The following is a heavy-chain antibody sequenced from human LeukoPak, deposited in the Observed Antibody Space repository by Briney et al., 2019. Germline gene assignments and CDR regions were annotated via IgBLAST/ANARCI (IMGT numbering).Heavy chain of an antibody. Sequence: SETLSLTCTVSGYSISSGYYWGWIRQPPGKGLEWIGSIYHSGSTYYNPSLKSRVTISVDTSKNQFSLKLSSVTAADTAVYYCAHYDIVLDWFGPWGQGTLVTVSS. CDR2: IYHSGST. D-gene: IGHD3-22*01. CDR1: GYSISSGYY. V-gene: IGHV4-38-2*02. CDR3: AHYDIVLDWFGP. J-gene: IGHJ5*02.